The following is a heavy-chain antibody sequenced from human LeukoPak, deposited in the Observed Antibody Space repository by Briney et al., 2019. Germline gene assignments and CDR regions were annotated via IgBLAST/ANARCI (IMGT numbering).Heavy chain of an antibody. CDR1: GGSISSYY. J-gene: IGHJ6*04. CDR3: ARISAAAVEP. Sequence: PSETLSLTCTVSGGSISSYYWGWIRQPPEKGLEYIGYIYHSGSTNYNPSLRSRVTILLDTSKNQFSLRLTSVTAADTAVYYCARISAAAVEPWGKGTTVTISS. CDR2: IYHSGST. D-gene: IGHD2-2*01. V-gene: IGHV4-59*01.